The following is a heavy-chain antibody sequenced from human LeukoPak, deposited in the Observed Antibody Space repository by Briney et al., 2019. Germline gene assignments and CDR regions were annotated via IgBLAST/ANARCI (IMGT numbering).Heavy chain of an antibody. D-gene: IGHD3-10*01. CDR1: GFTFGDYV. CDR3: TRDLRRYGDDAFHI. J-gene: IGHJ3*02. Sequence: PGRSLRLSCTASGFTFGDYVMSWVRQGPGKGLEWVGFIRTKADGGTTENAASVKGRFTISRDDSKSIVYLQMNGLKTEDTAAYYCTRDLRRYGDDAFHIWGQGTMVTVSS. V-gene: IGHV3-49*04. CDR2: IRTKADGGTT.